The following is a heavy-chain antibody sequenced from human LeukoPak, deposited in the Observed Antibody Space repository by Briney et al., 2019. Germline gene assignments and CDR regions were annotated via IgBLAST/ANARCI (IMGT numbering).Heavy chain of an antibody. V-gene: IGHV1-46*01. CDR1: GYTFTNYY. J-gene: IGHJ4*02. D-gene: IGHD1-26*01. CDR2: INPSIGTT. Sequence: ASAKVSCKASGYTFTNYYIHWVRQAPGQGLEWMGIINPSIGTTSYAQKFQGRITMTRDTSTSTVYMELSSLRSEDTAVYYCAKIVGATNGYFDYWGQGTLGTVSS. CDR3: AKIVGATNGYFDY.